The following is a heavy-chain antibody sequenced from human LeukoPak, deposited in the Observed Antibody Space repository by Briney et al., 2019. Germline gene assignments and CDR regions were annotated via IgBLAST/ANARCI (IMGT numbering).Heavy chain of an antibody. CDR3: ARDLLGPSY. V-gene: IGHV3-7*01. CDR1: GFPFSSYW. Sequence: GGSLRLPCAASGFPFSSYWMSWVRQAPGKGLEWVANIKQDGGEIFYVDSVKGRFTISRDNAKNSLYLQMNSLRAEDTAVYYCARDLLGPSYWGQGTLVTVSS. CDR2: IKQDGGEI. J-gene: IGHJ4*02.